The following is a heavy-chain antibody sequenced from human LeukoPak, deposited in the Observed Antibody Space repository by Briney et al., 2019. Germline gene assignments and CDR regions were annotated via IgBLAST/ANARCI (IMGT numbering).Heavy chain of an antibody. CDR2: IIPILGIA. CDR3: ARDSSPTVVTPNTRSFDY. J-gene: IGHJ4*02. CDR1: GGTFSSYA. D-gene: IGHD4-23*01. Sequence: GASVKVSCKASGGTFSSYAISWVRQAPGQGLEWMGRIIPILGIANYAQKFQSRVTITADKSTSTAYMELSSLRSEDTAVYYCARDSSPTVVTPNTRSFDYWGQGTLVTVSS. V-gene: IGHV1-69*04.